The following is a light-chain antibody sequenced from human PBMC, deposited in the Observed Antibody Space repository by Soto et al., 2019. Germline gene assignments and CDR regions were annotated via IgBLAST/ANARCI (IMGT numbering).Light chain of an antibody. CDR3: QQYGDSPQT. Sequence: EIVLTQSPATLSLSPGERATLSCRASQSVSSSYLAWYQQKPGQAPRLLIYGASNRATAIPDRFSGSGFGTDFTLTITRLEPEDFAVYYCQQYGDSPQTFGPGTKV. CDR2: GAS. CDR1: QSVSSSY. V-gene: IGKV3-20*01. J-gene: IGKJ1*01.